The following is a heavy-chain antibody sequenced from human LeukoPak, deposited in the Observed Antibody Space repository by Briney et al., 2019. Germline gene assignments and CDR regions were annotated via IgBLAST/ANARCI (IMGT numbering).Heavy chain of an antibody. J-gene: IGHJ4*02. CDR2: ISGYNGDT. D-gene: IGHD2-15*01. CDR1: VYTFTSYG. CDR3: ARDQRSSCSGGSCYYFDY. V-gene: IGHV1-18*01. Sequence: ASVTVSCMASVYTFTSYGISWVRQAPGQGVEWVGWISGYNGDTNSARKLQGRVTMTTDTSTSTAYMELRSLISDDTAVYYCARDQRSSCSGGSCYYFDYWGQGTLVTVSP.